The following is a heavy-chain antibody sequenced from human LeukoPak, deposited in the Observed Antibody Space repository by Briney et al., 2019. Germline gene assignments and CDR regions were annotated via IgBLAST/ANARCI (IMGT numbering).Heavy chain of an antibody. Sequence: GGSLRLSCAASGFTFSSYAMSWVRQAPGKGLEWVSAISGSGGSTYYADSVKGRFTISRDNSKNTLYLQMNSLRAEDTAVYYCAKAFVGYSSSWYPGDYYYGMDVWGQGTPVTVSS. D-gene: IGHD6-13*01. CDR1: GFTFSSYA. J-gene: IGHJ6*02. CDR3: AKAFVGYSSSWYPGDYYYGMDV. CDR2: ISGSGGST. V-gene: IGHV3-23*01.